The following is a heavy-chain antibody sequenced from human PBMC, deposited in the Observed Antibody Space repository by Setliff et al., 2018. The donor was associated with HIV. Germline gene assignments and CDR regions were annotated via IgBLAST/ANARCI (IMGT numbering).Heavy chain of an antibody. CDR1: GGSFSDYY. CDR3: AKLTPFDY. V-gene: IGHV4-34*01. J-gene: IGHJ4*02. D-gene: IGHD7-27*01. CDR2: INHSGST. Sequence: SETLSLTCAVYGGSFSDYYWNWIRQPPGKGLEWIGEINHSGSTNYNPSLKSRVTILLDTSKNQFSLKLSSVTAADTAVYYCAKLTPFDYWGQGTLVTVSS.